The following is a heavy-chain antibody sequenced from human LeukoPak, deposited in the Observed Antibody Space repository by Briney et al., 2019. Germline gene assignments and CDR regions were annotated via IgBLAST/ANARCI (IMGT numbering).Heavy chain of an antibody. CDR1: GFTFSSYS. CDR2: ISSSSSYI. CDR3: ARWSQEWPNYYYGMDV. J-gene: IGHJ6*02. V-gene: IGHV3-21*01. Sequence: GGSLRLSCAASGFTFSSYSMNWVRQAPGKGLEWASSISSSSSYIYYADSVKGRFTISRDNAKNSLYLQMNSLRAEDTAVYYCARWSQEWPNYYYGMDVWGQGTTVIVSS. D-gene: IGHD3-3*01.